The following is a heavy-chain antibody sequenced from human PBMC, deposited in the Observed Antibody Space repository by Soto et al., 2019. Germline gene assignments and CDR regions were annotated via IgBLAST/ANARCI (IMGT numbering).Heavy chain of an antibody. Sequence: PGGSLRLSCAASGFTLGRYGMSWVRQAPGKGLEWVSAVSPNGQGIYYADSVRGRLTISRDFSRNTVFLHMDSLRAEDTAVYYCAKDRDYPRDYFHYWGQGTLVTSPQ. V-gene: IGHV3-23*01. CDR2: VSPNGQGI. CDR3: AKDRDYPRDYFHY. D-gene: IGHD3-10*01. J-gene: IGHJ4*02. CDR1: GFTLGRYG.